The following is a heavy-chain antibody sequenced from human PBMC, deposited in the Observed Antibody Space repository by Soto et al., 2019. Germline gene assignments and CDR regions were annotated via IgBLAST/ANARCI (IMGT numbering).Heavy chain of an antibody. V-gene: IGHV4-39*01. J-gene: IGHJ6*02. D-gene: IGHD2-21*02. CDR3: ATRGYCGGDCYSGDQYGMDV. CDR2: IYYSGST. Sequence: PSETLSLTCTVSGGSISSSSYYWGWIRQPPGKGLEWIGSIYYSGSTYYNPSLKSRVTISVDTSKNQFSLKLSSVTAADTAVYYCATRGYCGGDCYSGDQYGMDVWGQGTTVTVSS. CDR1: GGSISSSSYY.